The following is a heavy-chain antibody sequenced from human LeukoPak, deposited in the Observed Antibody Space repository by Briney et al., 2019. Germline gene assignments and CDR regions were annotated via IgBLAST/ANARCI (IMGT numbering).Heavy chain of an antibody. CDR2: SNTRYGRK. CDR3: AREEARDGSTGYYFDY. Sequence: ASVTVSFPGSGYTFIHYHIHWVRQARGQGRAGMGVSNTRYGRKTYAQKFRGRVTMTRVMSTSIIYMELSSLRSEDTAVYYCAREEARDGSTGYYFDYWGQGTLVTVSS. V-gene: IGHV1-46*01. CDR1: GYTFIHYH. J-gene: IGHJ4*02. D-gene: IGHD5-24*01.